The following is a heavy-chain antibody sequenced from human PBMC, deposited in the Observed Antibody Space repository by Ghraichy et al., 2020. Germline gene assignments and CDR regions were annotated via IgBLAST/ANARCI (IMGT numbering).Heavy chain of an antibody. V-gene: IGHV3-74*01. CDR2: IKSDGST. Sequence: GGSLRLSCAASGFTFSSYGMYWVRQAPGKGLVCVSRIKSDGSTSYADFVKGRFTISRDNAKNTLYLQMNSLRAEDTAVYYCARGGVGSFDHWGQGTLVTVSS. D-gene: IGHD1-26*01. CDR1: GFTFSSYG. CDR3: ARGGVGSFDH. J-gene: IGHJ4*02.